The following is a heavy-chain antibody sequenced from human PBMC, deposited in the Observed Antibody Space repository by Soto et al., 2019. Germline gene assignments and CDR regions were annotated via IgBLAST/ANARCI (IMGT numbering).Heavy chain of an antibody. D-gene: IGHD5-12*01. V-gene: IGHV3-48*01. Sequence: EVQLVESGGGLVQPGGSLRLSCAASGFTFSNYTMNWVRQAPGKGLEWVSYISSSSNTIYYADSVKGRFTISRDNAKNSLYLQMNSLRAEDTAVYYCAKEGGAYGGYNEDWGQGTLVTVSS. CDR2: ISSSSNTI. J-gene: IGHJ4*02. CDR3: AKEGGAYGGYNED. CDR1: GFTFSNYT.